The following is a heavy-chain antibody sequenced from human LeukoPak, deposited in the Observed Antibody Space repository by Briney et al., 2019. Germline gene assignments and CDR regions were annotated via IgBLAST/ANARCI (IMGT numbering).Heavy chain of an antibody. J-gene: IGHJ5*02. CDR3: ARQTYYDFWSGYGTRFDP. V-gene: IGHV4-39*01. Sequence: SETLSLTCTVSGGSISSSSYYWGWIRQPPGKGLEWIGSIYYSGSTYYNPSLKSRVTISVDTSKNQFSLKLSSVTAADTAVYYCARQTYYDFWSGYGTRFDPWGQGTLVTVSS. CDR1: GGSISSSSYY. CDR2: IYYSGST. D-gene: IGHD3-3*01.